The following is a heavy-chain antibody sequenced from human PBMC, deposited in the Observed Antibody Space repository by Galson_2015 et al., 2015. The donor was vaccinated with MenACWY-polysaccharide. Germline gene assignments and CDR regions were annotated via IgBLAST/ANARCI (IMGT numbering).Heavy chain of an antibody. CDR3: ARDCVERGYSFGCLLP. D-gene: IGHD5-18*01. Sequence: LSLTCTVSGGSISRDSYYWSWIRPPAGKGLEWIGRIYTSGSTSYNPSLKSRVTISIDTSKNQFSLKLSSVTAADTAVYYCARDCVERGYSFGCLLPWGQGTLVTVSS. CDR1: GGSISRDSYY. V-gene: IGHV4-61*02. J-gene: IGHJ5*02. CDR2: IYTSGST.